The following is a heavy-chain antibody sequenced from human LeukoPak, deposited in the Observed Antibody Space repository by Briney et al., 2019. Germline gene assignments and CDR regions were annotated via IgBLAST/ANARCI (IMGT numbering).Heavy chain of an antibody. V-gene: IGHV4-61*02. CDR1: GGSISSGSYY. CDR2: IYSSGST. J-gene: IGHJ4*02. D-gene: IGHD5-12*01. Sequence: SETLSLTCTVSGGSISSGSYYWGWIRQPAGQGLEWIGRIYSSGSTNYNPSLKSRVTISVDTSKNQFSLKLSSVTAGDRAVYYCARDGLAGGYDSDYWGEGTLVTVSS. CDR3: ARDGLAGGYDSDY.